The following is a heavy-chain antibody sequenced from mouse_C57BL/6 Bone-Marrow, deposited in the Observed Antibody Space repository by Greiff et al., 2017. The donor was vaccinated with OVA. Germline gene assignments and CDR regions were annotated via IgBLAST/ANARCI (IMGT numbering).Heavy chain of an antibody. J-gene: IGHJ3*01. CDR1: GFTFSSYA. Sequence: EVKLMESGGGLVKPGGSLKLSCAASGFTFSSYAMSWVRQTPEKRLEWVATISDGGSYTYYPDNVKGRFTISRDNAKNNLYLQMSHLKSEDTAMYYCASGEGQGFAYWGQGTLVTVSA. CDR3: ASGEGQGFAY. V-gene: IGHV5-4*03. CDR2: ISDGGSYT. D-gene: IGHD3-3*01.